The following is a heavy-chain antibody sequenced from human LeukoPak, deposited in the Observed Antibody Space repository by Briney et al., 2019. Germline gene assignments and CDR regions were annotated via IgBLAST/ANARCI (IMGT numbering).Heavy chain of an antibody. V-gene: IGHV3-48*03. CDR2: ISTRSTDV. CDR3: ARGGDYFGSGTLLDYYMDV. CDR1: GFTFSSYE. D-gene: IGHD3-10*01. Sequence: GGSLRLSCAASGFTFSSYEMNWVRQAPGKGLEWLSYISTRSTDVYYADSVKGRFTISRDNAKNSLYLQMKSLRDEDTAVYFCARGGDYFGSGTLLDYYMDVWGRGTAVTISS. J-gene: IGHJ6*03.